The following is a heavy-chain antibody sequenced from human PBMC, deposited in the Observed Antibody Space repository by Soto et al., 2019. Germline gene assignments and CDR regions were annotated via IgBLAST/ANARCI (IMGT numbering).Heavy chain of an antibody. CDR2: IIPILGIA. V-gene: IGHV1-69*04. CDR1: GGTFSSYT. CDR3: ARDPVYGDYAFYYFDY. D-gene: IGHD4-17*01. Sequence: SVKVSCKASGGTFSSYTISWVRQAPGQGLEWMGRIIPILGIANYAQKFQGRVTITADKSTSTAYMELSSLRSEDTAVYYCARDPVYGDYAFYYFDYWGQGTLVTVSS. J-gene: IGHJ4*02.